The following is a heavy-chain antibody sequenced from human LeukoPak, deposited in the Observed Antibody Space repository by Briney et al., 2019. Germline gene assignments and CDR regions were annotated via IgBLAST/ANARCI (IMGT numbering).Heavy chain of an antibody. Sequence: ASVKVSCKASGYTFTSYGISWVRQAPGQGLEWMGWISAYNGNTNYAQKLQGRVTMTTDTPTSTAYMELRSLRSDDTAVYYCARRHYYDSSGYYYEDYWGQGTLVTVSS. CDR3: ARRHYYDSSGYYYEDY. D-gene: IGHD3-22*01. CDR2: ISAYNGNT. V-gene: IGHV1-18*01. J-gene: IGHJ4*02. CDR1: GYTFTSYG.